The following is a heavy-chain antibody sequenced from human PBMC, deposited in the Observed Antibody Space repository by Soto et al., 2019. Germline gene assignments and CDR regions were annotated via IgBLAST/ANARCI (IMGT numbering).Heavy chain of an antibody. V-gene: IGHV1-8*01. D-gene: IGHD6-13*01. CDR1: GYTFTSYD. CDR2: MNPNTGNA. J-gene: IGHJ4*02. CDR3: ARRAAAGADY. Sequence: GASVKVFCKASGYTFTSYDINWVRQATGQGLEWMGWMNPNTGNAGYAQKFRGRITMTRNTSISTAYMELSSLRSEDTALYYCARRAAAGADYWGQGILVTVSS.